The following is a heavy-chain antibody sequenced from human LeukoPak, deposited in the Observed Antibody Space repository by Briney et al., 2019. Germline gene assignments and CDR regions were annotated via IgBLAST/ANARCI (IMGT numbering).Heavy chain of an antibody. V-gene: IGHV3-7*01. J-gene: IGHJ4*02. Sequence: GGSLTLSCPASAFTSTSHWMSWVSQAPGKGLEWVANIKQDGSEKYYVDSVKGRFTISRDNARNSLYLQMNSLRAEDTAVYYCARGYPFDYWGQGTLVTVSS. CDR3: ARGYPFDY. CDR2: IKQDGSEK. D-gene: IGHD5-18*01. CDR1: AFTSTSHW.